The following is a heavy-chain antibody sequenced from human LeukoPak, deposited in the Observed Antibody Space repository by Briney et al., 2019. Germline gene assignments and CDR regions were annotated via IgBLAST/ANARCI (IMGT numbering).Heavy chain of an antibody. V-gene: IGHV3-23*01. CDR1: EFTFSRFA. CDR3: AKDLGSHSVLFYYMDV. Sequence: GGSLRLSWAASEFTFSRFAMSWIRQPPGTGLEWVSTLSGSGGATYYADSVKGRFTTSRDNSKDTLYLQMDNLRADDTAVYYCAKDLGSHSVLFYYMDVWGKGTSVIVSS. D-gene: IGHD2-21*01. CDR2: LSGSGGAT. J-gene: IGHJ6*03.